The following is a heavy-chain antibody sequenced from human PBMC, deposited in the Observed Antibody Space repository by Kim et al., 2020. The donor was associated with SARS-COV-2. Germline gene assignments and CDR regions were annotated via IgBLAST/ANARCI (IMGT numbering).Heavy chain of an antibody. Sequence: GGSLRLSCAASGLFFSSSWMSWVRQAPGKGLEWVANIKQDGSEKYYVDSVKGRFTISRDNAKNSLYLQMNSLRAEDTAVYYCAREWGYWGQGTLVTVSS. CDR3: AREWGY. CDR1: GLFFSSSW. CDR2: IKQDGSEK. J-gene: IGHJ4*02. D-gene: IGHD7-27*01. V-gene: IGHV3-7*01.